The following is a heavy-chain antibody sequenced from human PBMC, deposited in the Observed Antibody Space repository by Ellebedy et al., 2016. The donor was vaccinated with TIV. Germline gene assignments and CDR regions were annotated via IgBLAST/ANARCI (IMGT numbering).Heavy chain of an antibody. D-gene: IGHD2-21*02. CDR1: SGTFSNYY. Sequence: SETLSLXXAVYSGTFSNYYWSWIRQPPGKGLEWIGEINDSGSTNYNPSLKSRVTTSGDTSKNHFSLKLSSVTAADTAVYYCTRGFRDGDLPWEVLGYWGQGTLVTVSS. V-gene: IGHV4-34*01. CDR3: TRGFRDGDLPWEVLGY. J-gene: IGHJ4*02. CDR2: INDSGST.